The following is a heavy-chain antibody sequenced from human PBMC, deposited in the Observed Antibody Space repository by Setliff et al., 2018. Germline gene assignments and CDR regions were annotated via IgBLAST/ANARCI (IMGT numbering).Heavy chain of an antibody. Sequence: SETLSLTCNVSGGSVSSTSHHWGWIRQPPGKGMEWIGGVYYSGYTYYNPSLQSRVTISVDMSKNQFSMKLTSVTAADTAVYYCARVDFTMIQGVLGLWGQGTLVTVSS. CDR3: ARVDFTMIQGVLGL. CDR2: VYYSGYT. V-gene: IGHV4-39*07. J-gene: IGHJ1*01. D-gene: IGHD3-10*01. CDR1: GGSVSSTSHH.